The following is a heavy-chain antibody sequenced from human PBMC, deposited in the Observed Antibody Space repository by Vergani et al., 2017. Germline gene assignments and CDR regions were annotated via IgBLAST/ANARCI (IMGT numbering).Heavy chain of an antibody. CDR1: GGSISSGGYS. CDR2: IYHSGST. D-gene: IGHD2-21*02. CDR3: ARRRAYCGGDCYHDAFDI. V-gene: IGHV4-30-2*01. J-gene: IGHJ3*02. Sequence: QLQLQESGSGLVKPSQTLSLTCAVSGGSISSGGYSWSWIRQPPGKGLEWIGYIYHSGSTYYNPSLKSRVTISVDRSKNQFSLKLSSVTAADTAVYYCARRRAYCGGDCYHDAFDIWGQGTMVTVSS.